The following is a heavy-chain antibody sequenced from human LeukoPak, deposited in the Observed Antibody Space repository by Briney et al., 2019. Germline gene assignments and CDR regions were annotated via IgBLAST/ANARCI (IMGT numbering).Heavy chain of an antibody. J-gene: IGHJ3*02. CDR2: IYYSGST. CDR1: GGSISSHY. V-gene: IGHV4-59*11. CDR3: ARETTVVTPGRSDVFDI. D-gene: IGHD4-23*01. Sequence: SETLSLTCTVSGGSISSHYWKWIRQPPGKGLEWVGYIYYSGSTNYNPSLKSRVTISVDTSKNQFSQKLSSVTAADTAVYYCARETTVVTPGRSDVFDIWGQGTMVTVSS.